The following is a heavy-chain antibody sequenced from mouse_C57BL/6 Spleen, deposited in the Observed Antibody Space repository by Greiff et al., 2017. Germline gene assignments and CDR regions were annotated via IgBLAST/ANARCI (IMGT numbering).Heavy chain of an antibody. CDR3: ARASMMVILSYYFDY. D-gene: IGHD2-3*01. J-gene: IGHJ2*01. V-gene: IGHV5-4*01. CDR1: GFTFSSYA. CDR2: ISDGGSYT. Sequence: EVQLVESGGGLVKPGGSLKLSCAASGFTFSSYAMSWVRQTPEKRLEWVATISDGGSYTYYPDNVKGRFTISRDNAKNNLYLQMSHLKSEDTAMYYCARASMMVILSYYFDYWGQGTTLTVSS.